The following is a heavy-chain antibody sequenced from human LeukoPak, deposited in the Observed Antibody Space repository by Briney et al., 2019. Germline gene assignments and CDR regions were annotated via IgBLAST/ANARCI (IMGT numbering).Heavy chain of an antibody. Sequence: PSETLSLTCALYGGSFSGYYWSWIRQHPGKGMEWIGYIYYSGSTYYNPSLKSRVTISVDTSKNQFSLKLSSVTAADTAVYYCAGGIVVVTQPYYVDYWGQGTLVTVSS. CDR1: GGSFSGYY. V-gene: IGHV4-31*11. D-gene: IGHD2-21*02. CDR3: AGGIVVVTQPYYVDY. CDR2: IYYSGST. J-gene: IGHJ4*02.